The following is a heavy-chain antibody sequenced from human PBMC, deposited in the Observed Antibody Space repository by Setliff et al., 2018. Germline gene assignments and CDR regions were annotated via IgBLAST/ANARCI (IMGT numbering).Heavy chain of an antibody. J-gene: IGHJ4*02. CDR2: IKPSDGGT. CDR3: ARGVGAVGDF. D-gene: IGHD1-26*01. Sequence: GASVKVSCKTSGFGFTTFGFSWVRQAPGQGLEWLGYIKPSDGGTKYAQKFQGRVTMARDISTSTFYMELSSLTSEDTALYYCARGVGAVGDFWGQGTLVTV. V-gene: IGHV1-18*01. CDR1: GFGFTTFG.